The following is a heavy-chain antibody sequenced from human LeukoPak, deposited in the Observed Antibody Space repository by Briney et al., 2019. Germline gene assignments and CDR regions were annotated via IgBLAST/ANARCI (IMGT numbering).Heavy chain of an antibody. Sequence: PGGSLRLSCAASGFTFSSYSMNWVRQAPGKGLEWVSYISSSSSYIYYADSVKGRFTISRDNAKNSLYLQMNSLRAEDTAVYYCASGTDSDPDFDYWGQGTLVTVSS. J-gene: IGHJ4*02. V-gene: IGHV3-21*01. CDR3: ASGTDSDPDFDY. D-gene: IGHD2-21*01. CDR2: ISSSSSYI. CDR1: GFTFSSYS.